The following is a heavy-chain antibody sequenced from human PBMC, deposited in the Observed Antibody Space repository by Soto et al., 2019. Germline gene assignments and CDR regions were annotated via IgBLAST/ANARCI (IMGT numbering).Heavy chain of an antibody. CDR2: IFYSGST. Sequence: SETLSLTCTVSGGSISSYYWSWIRQPPGKGLEWIGYIFYSGSTNYNPSLKTRVTISVDTSKNQFSLNLSSMTAADTAVYYCARRWGGTFDIWGQGTMVTVSS. J-gene: IGHJ3*02. D-gene: IGHD1-26*01. CDR1: GGSISSYY. V-gene: IGHV4-59*08. CDR3: ARRWGGTFDI.